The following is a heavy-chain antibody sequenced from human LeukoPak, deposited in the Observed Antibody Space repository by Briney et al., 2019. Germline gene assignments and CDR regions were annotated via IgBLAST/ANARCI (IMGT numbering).Heavy chain of an antibody. J-gene: IGHJ5*02. CDR3: ARDRGYYYDSSGYHPFDP. Sequence: ASVKVSCKASGYTFTIYGISWVRQAPGQGLEWMGWISSYNGNTNYAQKLQGRVTMSTDTSTGTAYMELRSLRSDDTAVYYCARDRGYYYDSSGYHPFDPWGQGTLVTVSS. CDR1: GYTFTIYG. D-gene: IGHD3-22*01. V-gene: IGHV1-18*01. CDR2: ISSYNGNT.